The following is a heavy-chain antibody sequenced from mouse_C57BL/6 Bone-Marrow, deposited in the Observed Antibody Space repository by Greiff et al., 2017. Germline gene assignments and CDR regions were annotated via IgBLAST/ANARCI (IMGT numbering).Heavy chain of an antibody. D-gene: IGHD2-4*01. CDR1: GYTFTSYW. V-gene: IGHV1-69*01. CDR2: IDPSDSYT. Sequence: QVQLQQPGAELVMPGASVKLSCKASGYTFTSYWMHWVKQRPGQGLEWIGEIDPSDSYTNYNQKFKGKSTLTVDKSSSTAYMQLSSLTSEDSAVXYCARGANYDYDGWPYWGQGTLVTAFA. J-gene: IGHJ3*01. CDR3: ARGANYDYDGWPY.